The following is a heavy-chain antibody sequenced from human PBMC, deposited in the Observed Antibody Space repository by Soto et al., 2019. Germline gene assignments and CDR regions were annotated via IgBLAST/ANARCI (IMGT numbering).Heavy chain of an antibody. D-gene: IGHD2-21*01. V-gene: IGHV3-23*01. J-gene: IGHJ4*02. CDR1: GFSFSNYS. CDR2: IKSGGSST. CDR3: AQLGLMAFSHKHYFDP. Sequence: EVQLLESGGDLVQPGGSLRLSCVASGFSFSNYSMSWVRQAPGKGLEWVSAIKSGGSSTSYAASVKDRFIISRDNSKNTLYLQLNSLRAEDTAVYYCAQLGLMAFSHKHYFDPWGRGTLVTVSS.